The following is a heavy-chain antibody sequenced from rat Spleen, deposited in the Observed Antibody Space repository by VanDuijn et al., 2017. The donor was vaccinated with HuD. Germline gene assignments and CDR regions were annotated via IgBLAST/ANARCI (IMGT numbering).Heavy chain of an antibody. CDR2: IWAGGGT. Sequence: QVQLKESGPGLVQPSQTLSLTCTVSGFSLTSYHVSWVRQPPGKSLVWMGTIWAGGGTNYNSAVQSRLSISRDTSKSQVFLKMNNLQTEDTAMYFCATQHYYDGYYRDSWGQGVMVTVSS. V-gene: IGHV2-16*01. CDR3: ATQHYYDGYYRDS. D-gene: IGHD1-12*03. CDR1: GFSLTSYH. J-gene: IGHJ2*01.